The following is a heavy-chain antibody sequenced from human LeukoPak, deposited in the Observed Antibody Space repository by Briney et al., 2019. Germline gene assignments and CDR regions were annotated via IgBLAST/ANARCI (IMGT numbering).Heavy chain of an antibody. CDR3: AKEQGFTMTDIDY. CDR2: IRGSGGST. J-gene: IGHJ4*02. Sequence: PGGSLSLSCAASGFTFSSYAMSWVRQAPGRGLEWVTAIRGSGGSTYYADSVKGRFTISRDNSKNTLYLQMNSLRAEDTAVYYCAKEQGFTMTDIDYWGQGTLVTVSS. D-gene: IGHD3-9*01. V-gene: IGHV3-23*01. CDR1: GFTFSSYA.